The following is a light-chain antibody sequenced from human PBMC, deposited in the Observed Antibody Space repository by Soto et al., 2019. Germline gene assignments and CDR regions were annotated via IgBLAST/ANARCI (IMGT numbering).Light chain of an antibody. CDR1: QSISSY. CDR3: QQSYSSPFT. V-gene: IGKV1-39*01. Sequence: DIPMTQSPSSLSASVGDRVTITCRASQSISSYLNWYQQKPGKAPNLLIYTTSSLQSGDTSRFSGSGSGTDVSLTINSLQPEDFGTYYCQQSYSSPFTFGPGTKVDIK. J-gene: IGKJ3*01. CDR2: TTS.